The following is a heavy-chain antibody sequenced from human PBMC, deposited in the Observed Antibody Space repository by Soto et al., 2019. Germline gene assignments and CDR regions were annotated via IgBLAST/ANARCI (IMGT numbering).Heavy chain of an antibody. CDR3: ARRSSGWYFDY. CDR1: GFTFSSYA. CDR2: ISGSGGST. Sequence: EVQLLESGGGLVQPGGSLRLSCAASGFTFSSYAMNWVLQAPGKGVEWVSVISGSGGSTYYADSVKGRFTISRDNSKNTLYLQMNSVRTEDTAVYYCARRSSGWYFDYWGHGTLVTVSS. D-gene: IGHD6-19*01. J-gene: IGHJ4*01. V-gene: IGHV3-23*01.